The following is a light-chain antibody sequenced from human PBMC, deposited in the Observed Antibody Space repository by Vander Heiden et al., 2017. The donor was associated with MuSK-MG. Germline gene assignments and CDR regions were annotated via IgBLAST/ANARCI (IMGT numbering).Light chain of an antibody. Sequence: EIVMTQSPATLSVSPGERPTLSCRASQSVDTYLAWYQQKPGQAPSLLIYRASTRATGIPARFSGSGYGTEFTLTISSRQSEDFAVYYCQQYKNWPPITFGQGTLMEIK. J-gene: IGKJ5*01. CDR1: QSVDTY. V-gene: IGKV3-15*01. CDR3: QQYKNWPPIT. CDR2: RAS.